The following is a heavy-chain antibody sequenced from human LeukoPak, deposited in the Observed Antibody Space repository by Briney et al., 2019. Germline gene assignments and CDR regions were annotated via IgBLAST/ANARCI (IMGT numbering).Heavy chain of an antibody. CDR3: ASRGRSRGYFDY. CDR1: GGSFSGYY. V-gene: IGHV4-34*01. CDR2: INHSGST. Sequence: SETLSLTCAVYGGSFSGYYWSWIRQPPGKGLEWIGEINHSGSTNYNPSLKSRVTISVDTSKNQFSLKLSSVTAADTAVYYCASRGRSRGYFDYWGQGTLVTVSS. D-gene: IGHD3-10*01. J-gene: IGHJ4*02.